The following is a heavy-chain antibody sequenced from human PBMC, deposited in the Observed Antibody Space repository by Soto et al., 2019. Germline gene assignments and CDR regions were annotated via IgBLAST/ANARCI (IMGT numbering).Heavy chain of an antibody. CDR1: GYTFTSYY. D-gene: IGHD6-13*01. V-gene: IGHV1-18*01. J-gene: IGHJ5*02. CDR3: ARVGSAAGRINWFDP. CDR2: ISGYNGNT. Sequence: ASVKVSCKASGYTFTSYYISWVRQAPGQGLEWMGWISGYNGNTNYAQKLQGRVTMTTDTSTSTAYMELRSLRPDDTAVYYCARVGSAAGRINWFDPWGQGTLVTVS.